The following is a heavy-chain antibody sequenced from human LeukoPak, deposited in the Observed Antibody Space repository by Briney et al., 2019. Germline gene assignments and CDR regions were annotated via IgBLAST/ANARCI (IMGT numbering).Heavy chain of an antibody. CDR3: ARGRWSVAAGTLDY. CDR1: GGSFSGYY. Sequence: SETLSLTCAVYGGSFSGYYWSWIRQPPGKGLEWIGEINHSGSTNYNPSLKSRVTISVDTSKNQFSLKLSSVTAADTAVYYCARGRWSVAAGTLDYWGQGTLVTVSP. J-gene: IGHJ4*02. CDR2: INHSGST. V-gene: IGHV4-34*01. D-gene: IGHD6-13*01.